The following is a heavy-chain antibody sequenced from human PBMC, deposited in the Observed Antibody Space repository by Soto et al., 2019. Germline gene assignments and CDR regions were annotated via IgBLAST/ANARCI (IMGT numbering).Heavy chain of an antibody. CDR3: ARGPYYYDSSGYGNWFDP. D-gene: IGHD3-22*01. V-gene: IGHV1-18*01. CDR1: GYTFTSYG. CDR2: ISAYNGNT. J-gene: IGHJ5*02. Sequence: GASVKVSCKASGYTFTSYGISWVRQAPGQGLEWMGWISAYNGNTNYAQKLQGRVTMTTDTSTSTAYMELRSLRSDDTAVYYCARGPYYYDSSGYGNWFDPWGQGTLVTVSS.